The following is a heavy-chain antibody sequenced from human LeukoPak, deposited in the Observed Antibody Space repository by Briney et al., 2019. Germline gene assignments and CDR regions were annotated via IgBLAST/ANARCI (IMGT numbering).Heavy chain of an antibody. D-gene: IGHD3-10*01. J-gene: IGHJ4*02. CDR1: GGTFSSYA. V-gene: IGHV1-69*01. Sequence: SVKVSYKASGGTFSSYAISWVRQAPGQGLEWMGGIIPIFGTANYAQKFQGRVTITADESTSTAYMELSSLRSEDTAVYYCARTDLRGVTARDYWGQGTLVTVSP. CDR2: IIPIFGTA. CDR3: ARTDLRGVTARDY.